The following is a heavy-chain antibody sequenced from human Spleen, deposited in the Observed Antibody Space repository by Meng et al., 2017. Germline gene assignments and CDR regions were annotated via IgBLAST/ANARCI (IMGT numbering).Heavy chain of an antibody. J-gene: IGHJ5*02. CDR3: ARDLSGYGWFDP. V-gene: IGHV4-31*01. CDR2: FYYSGST. D-gene: IGHD5-18*01. Sequence: QGRRQEPAPGRVNLSQTLPLTALVLVGSISSGGYSGAWTRQHPGKGLEWIGYFYYSGSTYYNPSLKSLVTISLDTSKNQFSLKLSSVTAADTAVYYCARDLSGYGWFDPWGQGTLVTVSS. CDR1: VGSISSGGYS.